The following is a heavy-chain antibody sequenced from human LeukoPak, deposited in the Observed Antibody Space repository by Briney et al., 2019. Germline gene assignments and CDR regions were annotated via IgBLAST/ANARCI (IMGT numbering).Heavy chain of an antibody. CDR1: GDSVSSNSAA. CDR2: TYYRSKWYN. J-gene: IGHJ5*02. D-gene: IGHD3-10*01. CDR3: ARDLWFGELLVNWFDP. Sequence: SQTLSLTCAISGDSVSSNSAAWNWIRQSPSRGLEWLGRTYYRSKWYNDYAVSVKSRITINPDTSKNQFSLQLNSVTPEDTAVYYCARDLWFGELLVNWFDPWGLGTLVTVSS. V-gene: IGHV6-1*01.